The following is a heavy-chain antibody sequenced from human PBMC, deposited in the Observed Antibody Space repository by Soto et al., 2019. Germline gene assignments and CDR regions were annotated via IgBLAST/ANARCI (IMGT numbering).Heavy chain of an antibody. CDR3: AGLHCIGGSCYLDP. CDR1: GDSISSYF. CDR2: IYYSGST. J-gene: IGHJ5*02. Sequence: QVQLRESGPGLVKPSETLSLTCTVSGDSISSYFWSWIRQPPGKGLEWIGYIYYSGSTDYNPSLKSRVTISVDTSKNQVSLRLSSVTSADAAVYYCAGLHCIGGSCYLDPWGQGTLVAVSS. D-gene: IGHD2-15*01. V-gene: IGHV4-59*08.